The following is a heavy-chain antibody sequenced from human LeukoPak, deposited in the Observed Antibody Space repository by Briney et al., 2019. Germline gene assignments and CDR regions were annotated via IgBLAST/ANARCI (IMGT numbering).Heavy chain of an antibody. V-gene: IGHV3-23*01. Sequence: TGGSLRLSCAASGFTFSSYAMSWVRQAPGKGLEWVSAISGSGGSTYYADSVKGRFTISRDNSKNTLYLQMNSLRAEDTAVYYCAKGQQLGDYYYYYMDVWGKGTTVTVSS. CDR2: ISGSGGST. D-gene: IGHD6-13*01. J-gene: IGHJ6*03. CDR3: AKGQQLGDYYYYYMDV. CDR1: GFTFSSYA.